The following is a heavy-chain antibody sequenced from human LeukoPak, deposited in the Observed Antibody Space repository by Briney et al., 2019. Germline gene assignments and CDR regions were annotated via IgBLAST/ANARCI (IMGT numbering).Heavy chain of an antibody. CDR2: IDNDGRGT. J-gene: IGHJ4*02. CDR1: GFTFSSYW. Sequence: GGSLRLSCAASGFTFSSYWMHWVRQAPGKGLVWVSRIDNDGRGTSYADSVKGRFTISRDNAKNRLYLQMNSLRAEDTAVYYCXXXNYGPDYWGQGTLVTVSS. D-gene: IGHD3-16*01. V-gene: IGHV3-74*01. CDR3: XXXNYGPDY.